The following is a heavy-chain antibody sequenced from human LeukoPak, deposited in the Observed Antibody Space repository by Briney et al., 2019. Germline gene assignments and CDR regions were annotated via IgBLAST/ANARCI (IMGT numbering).Heavy chain of an antibody. Sequence: GSLRLSCAASGFTFSSYWMSWVRQAPGKGLEWVANIKQDGSEKYYVDSVKGRFTISRDNAKNSLYLQMNSLRAEDTAVYYCAKKLGITMLRGGYYIDVWGKGTTVTVSS. D-gene: IGHD3-10*01. CDR2: IKQDGSEK. V-gene: IGHV3-7*03. CDR1: GFTFSSYW. CDR3: AKKLGITMLRGGYYIDV. J-gene: IGHJ6*03.